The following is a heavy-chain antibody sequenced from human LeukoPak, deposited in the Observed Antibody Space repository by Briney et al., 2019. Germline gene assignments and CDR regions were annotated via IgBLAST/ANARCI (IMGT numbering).Heavy chain of an antibody. D-gene: IGHD6-13*01. J-gene: IGHJ4*02. CDR3: ARDRGSSNWNYFDY. CDR1: GDSVSSNSAA. Sequence: SQTLSLTCAISGDSVSSNSAAWNWIRQSPSRGLEWLGRTYYRSEWYKDYAVSAKSRITINPDTSKSQFSLQLSSVTPEDTAVYYCARDRGSSNWNYFDYWGQGTLVTVSS. CDR2: TYYRSEWYK. V-gene: IGHV6-1*01.